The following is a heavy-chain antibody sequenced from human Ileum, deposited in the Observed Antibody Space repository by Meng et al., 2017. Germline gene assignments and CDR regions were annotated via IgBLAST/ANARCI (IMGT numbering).Heavy chain of an antibody. V-gene: IGHV4-39*01. Sequence: QLQLQESGPGLVKPSETLSLMCTVSGGSISSSSHCCDWIRQPPGKGLEWIGSICYSGNTYYNPSLKSRVSMSVDTSTNQFSLKLISVTAADTAVHYCARRAHYGDPPRWGQGTLVTVSS. J-gene: IGHJ4*02. CDR1: GGSISSSSHC. CDR2: ICYSGNT. CDR3: ARRAHYGDPPR. D-gene: IGHD4-17*01.